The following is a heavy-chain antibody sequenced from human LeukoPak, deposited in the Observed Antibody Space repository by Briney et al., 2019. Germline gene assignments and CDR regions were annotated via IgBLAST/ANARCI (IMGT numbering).Heavy chain of an antibody. V-gene: IGHV3-21*01. CDR3: ASSIESTSCYDY. J-gene: IGHJ4*02. CDR1: GFTFSSYS. CDR2: ISSSSSYI. D-gene: IGHD2-2*01. Sequence: NPGGSLRFSCAASGFTFSSYSMNWVRQAPGKGLEWVSSISSSSSYIYYADSVKGRFTISRDNAKNSLYLQMNSLRAEDTAVYYCASSIESTSCYDYWGQGTLVTVSS.